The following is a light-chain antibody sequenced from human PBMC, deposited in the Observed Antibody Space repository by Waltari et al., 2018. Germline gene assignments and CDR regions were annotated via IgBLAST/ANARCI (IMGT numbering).Light chain of an antibody. J-gene: IGLJ3*02. Sequence: QSVRTQPPSVSGAPGQRVTVSCTGSASNTGAGVIVSGYQQFPGRAPRLVIHAHLYRTSGVPDRFSATKSGSSASLAITGLQAEDEADYYCQSFDKTLNEWVFGGGTKVTVL. V-gene: IGLV1-40*01. CDR2: AHL. CDR1: ASNTGAGVI. CDR3: QSFDKTLNEWV.